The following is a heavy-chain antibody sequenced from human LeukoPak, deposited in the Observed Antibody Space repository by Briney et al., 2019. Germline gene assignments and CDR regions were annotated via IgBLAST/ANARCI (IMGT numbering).Heavy chain of an antibody. CDR3: AKSYCSGGSCYSRLDYYYYMDV. D-gene: IGHD2-15*01. CDR2: ISFNGGHQ. Sequence: GGSLSLSCAASGFTFSTYAMHWVRQAPGKGLEWVALISFNGGHQVYADSVKGRFTISRDNSKNTLYLQMNSLRAEDTAVYYCAKSYCSGGSCYSRLDYYYYMDVWGKGTTVTISS. V-gene: IGHV3-30*04. J-gene: IGHJ6*03. CDR1: GFTFSTYA.